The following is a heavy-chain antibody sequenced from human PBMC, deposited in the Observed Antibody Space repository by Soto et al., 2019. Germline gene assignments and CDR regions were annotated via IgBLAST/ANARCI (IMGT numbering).Heavy chain of an antibody. CDR1: GGSFSGYY. V-gene: IGHV4-34*01. CDR3: ARAAGYSSGWYGIDDAFDI. J-gene: IGHJ3*02. Sequence: QVQLQQWGAGLLKPSETLSLTCAVYGGSFSGYYWCWIRQPPGKGLEWIGEINHSGSTNYNPSLKIRVTMSVDTSKNRLSLKLSSVTAADTAVYYCARAAGYSSGWYGIDDAFDIWGQGTTVTVSS. CDR2: INHSGST. D-gene: IGHD6-19*01.